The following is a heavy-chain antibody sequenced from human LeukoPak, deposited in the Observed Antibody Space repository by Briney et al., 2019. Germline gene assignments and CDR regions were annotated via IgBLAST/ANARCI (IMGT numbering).Heavy chain of an antibody. J-gene: IGHJ6*02. V-gene: IGHV4-34*01. D-gene: IGHD3-22*01. Sequence: GSLRLSCAASGFTFSSYAMSWVRQPPGKGLEWIGEINHSGSTNYNPSLKSRVTISVDTSKNQFSLKLSSVTAADTAVYYCARIGSSGYYYVYGDYYGMDVWGQGTTVTVSS. CDR2: INHSGST. CDR1: GFTFSSYA. CDR3: ARIGSSGYYYVYGDYYGMDV.